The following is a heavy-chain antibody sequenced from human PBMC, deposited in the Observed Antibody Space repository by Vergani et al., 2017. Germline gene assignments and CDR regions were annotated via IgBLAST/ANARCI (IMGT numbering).Heavy chain of an antibody. V-gene: IGHV3-21*01. Sequence: EVQLVESGGGLVKPGGSLRLSCAASGFTFSSYSMNWVRQAPGKGLEWVSSISSSSSYIYYADSVKGRFTISRDNAKNSLYLQMNSLRAEDTAVYYCAGDLVVRGVIITDLYYYYGMDVWGQGTTVTVSS. D-gene: IGHD3-10*01. CDR2: ISSSSSYI. J-gene: IGHJ6*02. CDR1: GFTFSSYS. CDR3: AGDLVVRGVIITDLYYYYGMDV.